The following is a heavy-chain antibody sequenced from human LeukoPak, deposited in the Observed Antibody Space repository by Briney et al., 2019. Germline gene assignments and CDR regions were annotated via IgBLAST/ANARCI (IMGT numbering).Heavy chain of an antibody. CDR1: GYTFTGYF. V-gene: IGHV1-2*02. D-gene: IGHD5-18*01. CDR2: INPNSGAT. J-gene: IGHJ4*02. Sequence: ASVKVSCKASGYTFTGYFIHWVRQAPGQGLEWMGWINPNSGATDYAQNFQGRVTLTRDTSISTAYMELSRLRSDDTAVYYCASGYRFGNWGQGTLVTVSS. CDR3: ASGYRFGN.